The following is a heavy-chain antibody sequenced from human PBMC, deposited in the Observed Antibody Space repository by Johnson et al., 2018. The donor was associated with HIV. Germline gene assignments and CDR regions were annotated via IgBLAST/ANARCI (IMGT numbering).Heavy chain of an antibody. V-gene: IGHV3-15*01. CDR3: TTPRPNLGWNAFDI. CDR1: GFTFTDAW. Sequence: MLLVESGGGLVKPGGSLRLSCAVSGFTFTDAWMSWVRQAPGKGLEWVGRIKRKADGGTTDYAAPVKGRFSISRDDSKTTVYLQMNSLKTEDTAVYYCTTPRPNLGWNAFDIWGQGTMVTVSS. J-gene: IGHJ3*02. CDR2: IKRKADGGTT. D-gene: IGHD1-1*01.